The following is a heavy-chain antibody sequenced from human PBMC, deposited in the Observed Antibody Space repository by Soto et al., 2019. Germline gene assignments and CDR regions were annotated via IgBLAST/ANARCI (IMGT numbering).Heavy chain of an antibody. V-gene: IGHV3-49*04. J-gene: IGHJ5*02. CDR3: VRGSFGYYGP. CDR1: GFSFGDYA. Sequence: GGSLRLSCTTSGFSFGDYAMTWVRQAPGKGLEWVGFIRNPGYGGTTEYATSVKGRFIISRDDSMSSAYLQLNSLKVDDSAVYYCVRGSFGYYGPWGQGTLVTVS. CDR2: IRNPGYGGTT. D-gene: IGHD3-22*01.